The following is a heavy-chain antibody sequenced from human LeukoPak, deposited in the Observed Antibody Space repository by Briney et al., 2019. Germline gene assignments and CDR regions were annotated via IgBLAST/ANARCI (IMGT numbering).Heavy chain of an antibody. CDR2: ISAYNGNT. V-gene: IGHV1-18*01. CDR1: GYTFTSYG. Sequence: ASVKVSCKASGYTFTSYGISWVRQAPGQGLEWMGWISAYNGNTNYAQKLQGRVTITADESTSTAYMELSSLRSEDTAVYYCARGRMAGTYVFDYWGQGTLVTVSS. CDR3: ARGRMAGTYVFDY. J-gene: IGHJ4*02. D-gene: IGHD6-19*01.